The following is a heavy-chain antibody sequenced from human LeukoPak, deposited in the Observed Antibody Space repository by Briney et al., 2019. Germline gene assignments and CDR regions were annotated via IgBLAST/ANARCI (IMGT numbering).Heavy chain of an antibody. CDR2: IVVGSGNT. CDR1: GFTFTSSA. J-gene: IGHJ6*02. D-gene: IGHD3-9*01. Sequence: GTSVKVSCKASGFTFTSSAMQWVRQARGQRLEWIGWIVVGSGNTNYAQKFQERVTITRDMSTSTAYMELSSLRSEDTAVYYCARGLYDIPPEEGQYGMDVWGQGTTVTVSS. V-gene: IGHV1-58*02. CDR3: ARGLYDIPPEEGQYGMDV.